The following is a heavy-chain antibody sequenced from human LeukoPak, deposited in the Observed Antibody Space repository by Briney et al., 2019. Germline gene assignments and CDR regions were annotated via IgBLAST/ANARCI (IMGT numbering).Heavy chain of an antibody. CDR2: ISYDGSHK. V-gene: IGHV3-30*18. J-gene: IGHJ5*02. CDR3: AKGARGDTVTSIVGLNWFDP. Sequence: GGSLRLSCAASGITFRSYGKHWVSQAPGKGLEWVAVISYDGSHKYYADSVEGRFSISRDNSKNTLYLQMNSLRADDTAVYYCAKGARGDTVTSIVGLNWFDPWGQGTLVTVSS. CDR1: GITFRSYG. D-gene: IGHD4-17*01.